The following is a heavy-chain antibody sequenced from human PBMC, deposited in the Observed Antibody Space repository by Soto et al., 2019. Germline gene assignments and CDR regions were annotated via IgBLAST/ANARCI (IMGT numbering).Heavy chain of an antibody. V-gene: IGHV4-59*01. CDR2: IYYSGSI. J-gene: IGHJ4*02. Sequence: SETLSLTCTVSGGSISSYYWSWIRQPPGKGLEWIGYIYYSGSINYNPSLKSRVTISVDTSKNQFSLTLTSVTAADAAVYYCARGISSSWYSYWGQGTLVTVSS. CDR1: GGSISSYY. D-gene: IGHD6-13*01. CDR3: ARGISSSWYSY.